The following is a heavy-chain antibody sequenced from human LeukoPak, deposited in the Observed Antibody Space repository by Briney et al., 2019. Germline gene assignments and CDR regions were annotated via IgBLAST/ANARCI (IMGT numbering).Heavy chain of an antibody. D-gene: IGHD6-13*01. CDR2: INPNSGGT. V-gene: IGHV1-2*02. Sequence: GASVKVSCKASGYTFTGYYMHWVRQAPGQGLEWMGWINPNSGGTSYAQKFQGRVTMTRDTSISTAYMELSRLRSDDTAVYYCARERRIAAAGGFGYWGQGTLVTVSS. CDR1: GYTFTGYY. J-gene: IGHJ4*02. CDR3: ARERRIAAAGGFGY.